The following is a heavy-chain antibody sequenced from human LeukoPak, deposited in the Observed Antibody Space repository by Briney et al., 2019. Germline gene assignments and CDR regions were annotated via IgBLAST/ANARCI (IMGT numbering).Heavy chain of an antibody. CDR2: IRYDGSNK. V-gene: IGHV3-30*02. J-gene: IGHJ4*02. D-gene: IGHD5-24*01. CDR3: ARGLDGYNFFDY. Sequence: GGSLRLSCAASGFTFSSYGMHWVRQAPGKGLEWVAFIRYDGSNKYYADSVKGRFTISRDNSKNTLYLQMNSLRAEDTAVYYCARGLDGYNFFDYWGQGTLVTVSS. CDR1: GFTFSSYG.